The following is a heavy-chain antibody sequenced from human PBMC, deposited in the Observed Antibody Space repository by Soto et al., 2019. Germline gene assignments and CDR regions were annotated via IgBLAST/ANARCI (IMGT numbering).Heavy chain of an antibody. Sequence: QVQLQESGPALVKPTETLSLTCVVSGGSISSNNWWSWVRQSPGKGLEWIGEIYHSGTTNYNPSLKSQITISADKSKNQFSLNLASVTAADTAVYNCARIVSSAWTWDWGQGILVTVSS. J-gene: IGHJ4*02. CDR3: ARIVSSAWTWD. V-gene: IGHV4-4*02. D-gene: IGHD6-19*01. CDR1: GGSISSNNW. CDR2: IYHSGTT.